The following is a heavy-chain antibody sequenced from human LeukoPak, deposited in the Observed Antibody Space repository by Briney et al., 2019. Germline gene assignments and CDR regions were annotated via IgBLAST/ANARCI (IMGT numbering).Heavy chain of an antibody. CDR3: AKDLCCSGGSCYSRVWDY. Sequence: PGGSLRLSCAASGFTFSKYAMTWVRQAPGKGLEWVSVISGSGDSTDYADPVKGRFTISRDNSKNTLYLQMNSLRAEDTAVYYCAKDLCCSGGSCYSRVWDYWGQGTLVTVSS. CDR2: ISGSGDST. V-gene: IGHV3-23*01. D-gene: IGHD2-15*01. J-gene: IGHJ4*02. CDR1: GFTFSKYA.